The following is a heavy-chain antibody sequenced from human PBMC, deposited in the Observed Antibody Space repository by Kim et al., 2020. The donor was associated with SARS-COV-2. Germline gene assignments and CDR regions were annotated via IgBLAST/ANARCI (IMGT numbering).Heavy chain of an antibody. Sequence: GGSLRLSCAASGFTFSSYSMNWVRQAPGKGLEWVSSISSRSSYIYYADSVKGRFTISRDNAKNSLYLQMNSLRAEDTAVYYCARDPRYWGQGTLVTVSS. J-gene: IGHJ4*02. CDR2: ISSRSSYI. CDR3: ARDPRY. V-gene: IGHV3-21*01. CDR1: GFTFSSYS.